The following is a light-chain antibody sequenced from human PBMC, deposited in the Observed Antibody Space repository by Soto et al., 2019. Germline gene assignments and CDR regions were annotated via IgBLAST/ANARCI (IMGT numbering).Light chain of an antibody. Sequence: EIVLTPSPATLSLSPGERATLSCRAIQSVSSSYLAWYQQKPGQAPRLLIYGASSRATGIPDRFSGSGSGTDFTLTISRLEPEDFAVYYCQQYGSSPLTFGGGTKVDI. J-gene: IGKJ4*01. CDR2: GAS. V-gene: IGKV3-20*01. CDR3: QQYGSSPLT. CDR1: QSVSSSY.